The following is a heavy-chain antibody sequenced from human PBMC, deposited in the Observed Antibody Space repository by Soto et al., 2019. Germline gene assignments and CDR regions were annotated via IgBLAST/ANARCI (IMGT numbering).Heavy chain of an antibody. V-gene: IGHV4-59*01. CDR2: IHYSGST. Sequence: PSETLSLTCTVSGDSISGYFWSWIRQPPGKGLEWIGYIHYSGSTNYNPSLKSRVTMSVDTSKNRFSLKLSSVTAADTAVYYCARHYYDTSGYYNLQHWGQGTLVTVSS. CDR3: ARHYYDTSGYYNLQH. J-gene: IGHJ1*01. CDR1: GDSISGYF. D-gene: IGHD3-22*01.